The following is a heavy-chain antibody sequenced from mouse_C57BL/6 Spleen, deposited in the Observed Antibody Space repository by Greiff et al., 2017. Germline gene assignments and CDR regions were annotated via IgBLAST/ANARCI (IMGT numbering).Heavy chain of an antibody. CDR3: ARNDYDSWYFDV. CDR2: IYPGDGDT. CDR1: GYAFSSYW. V-gene: IGHV1-80*01. J-gene: IGHJ1*03. Sequence: VQLVESGAELVKPGASVKISCKASGYAFSSYWMNWVKQRPGKGLEWIGQIYPGDGDTNYNGKFKGKATLTADKSSSTAYMQLSSLTSEDSAVYFCARNDYDSWYFDVWGTGTTVTVSS. D-gene: IGHD2-4*01.